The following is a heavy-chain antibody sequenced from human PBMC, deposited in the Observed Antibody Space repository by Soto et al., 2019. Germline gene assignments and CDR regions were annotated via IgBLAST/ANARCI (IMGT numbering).Heavy chain of an antibody. CDR1: EFTFSSFA. J-gene: IGHJ3*02. V-gene: IGHV3-23*01. Sequence: GGSLRLSCAASEFTFSSFAMNWVRQAPGQGLEWVSGISGSGRSTYYADSAKGRFTISRDNSKNTLYLQMNSLRAEDTAVYYCAKDLIEVVPDAFDIWGQGTMVTVSS. D-gene: IGHD3-22*01. CDR3: AKDLIEVVPDAFDI. CDR2: ISGSGRST.